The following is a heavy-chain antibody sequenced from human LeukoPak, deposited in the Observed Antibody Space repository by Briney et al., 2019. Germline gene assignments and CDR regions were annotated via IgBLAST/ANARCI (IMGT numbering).Heavy chain of an antibody. V-gene: IGHV4-31*03. Sequence: SETLSLTCTVSGGSISSGGYYWSWLRQHPGKGLEWIGHIYYSGSTYYNPSLKSRVTISVDTSKNQFSLKLSSVTAADTAVYYCARDPILGGSGPDYWGQGTLVTVSS. J-gene: IGHJ4*02. CDR2: IYYSGST. D-gene: IGHD1-26*01. CDR1: GGSISSGGYY. CDR3: ARDPILGGSGPDY.